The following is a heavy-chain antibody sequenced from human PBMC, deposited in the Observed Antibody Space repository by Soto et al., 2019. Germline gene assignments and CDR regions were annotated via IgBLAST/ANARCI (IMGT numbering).Heavy chain of an antibody. D-gene: IGHD2-21*01. CDR1: GGSISSGGYS. CDR3: ARIPHYSDFYYMDY. V-gene: IGHV4-30-2*02. CDR2: IYHSGST. Sequence: SETLSLTCXVXGGSISSGGYSWSWIRQPPGKGLEWIGYIYHSGSTYYNPSLKSRVTISRDTSKNQVVLTMTNVDPVDTATYYCARIPHYSDFYYMDYWGQGTLVTVSS. J-gene: IGHJ4*02.